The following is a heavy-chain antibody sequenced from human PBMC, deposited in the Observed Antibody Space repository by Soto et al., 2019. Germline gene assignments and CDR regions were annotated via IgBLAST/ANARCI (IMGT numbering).Heavy chain of an antibody. CDR3: AREYYYDSSGYYDY. D-gene: IGHD3-22*01. Sequence: SVKVSCKASGGTFSSYAISWVRQAPGQGLEWMGGIIPIFGTANYAQKFQGRVTITADESTSTAYMELSSLRSEDTAVYYCAREYYYDSSGYYDYWGQGTLDTVSS. V-gene: IGHV1-69*13. CDR2: IIPIFGTA. CDR1: GGTFSSYA. J-gene: IGHJ4*02.